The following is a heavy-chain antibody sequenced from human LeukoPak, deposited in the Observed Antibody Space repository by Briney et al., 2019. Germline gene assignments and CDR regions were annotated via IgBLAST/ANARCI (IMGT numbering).Heavy chain of an antibody. CDR3: ATEEIRQWLVRNDY. CDR1: GYTFTDYY. V-gene: IGHV1-69-2*01. D-gene: IGHD6-19*01. CDR2: VDPEEGET. J-gene: IGHJ4*02. Sequence: ASVKVSCKVSGYTFTDYYMHWVQQAPGKGLEWMGLVDPEEGETIYAEKFQGRVTITADTSTDTAYMELSSLRSEDTAVYYCATEEIRQWLVRNDYWGQGTLVTVTS.